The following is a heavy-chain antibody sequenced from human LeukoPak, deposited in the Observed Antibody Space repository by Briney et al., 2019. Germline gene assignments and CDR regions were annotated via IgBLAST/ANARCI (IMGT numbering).Heavy chain of an antibody. D-gene: IGHD3-22*01. V-gene: IGHV3-20*04. CDR3: AREGSYYDSSGYYHFDY. CDR2: INWNGDNT. CDR1: GFTFDDSG. J-gene: IGHJ4*02. Sequence: GGSLRLSCAASGFTFDDSGMSWVRQAPGKGLEWVSGINWNGDNTGYADSVKGRFTISRDNAKNSLYLQMNSLRAEDTAVYYCAREGSYYDSSGYYHFDYWGQGTLVTVSS.